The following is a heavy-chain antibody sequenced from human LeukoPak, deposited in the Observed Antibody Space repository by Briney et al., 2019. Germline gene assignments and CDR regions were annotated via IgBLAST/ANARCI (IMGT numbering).Heavy chain of an antibody. CDR1: GFTFSSYA. V-gene: IGHV3-23*01. D-gene: IGHD2-15*01. Sequence: PGGSLRLSCAASGFTFSSYAMSWVRQAPGKGPEWVSTIRGSGGNTYHADSVKGRFTISRDNSKNTLYLQMNSLRAEDTAVYYCARGGGGWFRSFDYWGQGTLVTASS. J-gene: IGHJ4*02. CDR2: IRGSGGNT. CDR3: ARGGGGWFRSFDY.